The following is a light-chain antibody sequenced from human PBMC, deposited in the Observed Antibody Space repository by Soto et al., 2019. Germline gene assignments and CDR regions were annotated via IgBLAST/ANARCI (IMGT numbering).Light chain of an antibody. V-gene: IGKV3-15*01. CDR3: QQYHTDWT. Sequence: EIVMTHSPVTRSMSPVEIATLSCRAGESVSSNLAWYQQKPGQAPRLLIYAASTLVRGVPSRFSGRGSGTEFTLTISSLQADDYATFYCQQYHTDWTFGQGTKVDIK. CDR2: AAS. CDR1: ESVSSN. J-gene: IGKJ1*01.